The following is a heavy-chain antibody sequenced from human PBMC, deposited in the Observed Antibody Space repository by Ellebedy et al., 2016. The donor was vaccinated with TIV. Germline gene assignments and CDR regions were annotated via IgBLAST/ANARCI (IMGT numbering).Heavy chain of an antibody. Sequence: GESLKISXAASGFTFSSYSMNWVRQAPGKGLEWVSSISSSSSYIYYADSVKGRFTISRDNAKNSLYLQMNSLRAEDTAVYYCAGANYYGSGSYLSFFDYWGQGTLVTVSS. J-gene: IGHJ4*02. CDR3: AGANYYGSGSYLSFFDY. V-gene: IGHV3-21*01. CDR2: ISSSSSYI. CDR1: GFTFSSYS. D-gene: IGHD3-10*01.